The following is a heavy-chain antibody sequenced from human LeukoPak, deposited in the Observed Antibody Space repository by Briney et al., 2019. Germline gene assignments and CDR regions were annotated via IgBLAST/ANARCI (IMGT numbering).Heavy chain of an antibody. CDR3: ARGWYRGVTFDY. CDR2: INSDGSST. J-gene: IGHJ4*02. V-gene: IGHV3-74*01. Sequence: GGSLRLSCAASGFTFSSYWMHWVRQAPGKGLVWVSRINSDGSSTSYADSVKGRFTISRDNAKNTLYLQMNSLRAEDTAAYYCARGWYRGVTFDYWGQGTLVTVSS. D-gene: IGHD6-19*01. CDR1: GFTFSSYW.